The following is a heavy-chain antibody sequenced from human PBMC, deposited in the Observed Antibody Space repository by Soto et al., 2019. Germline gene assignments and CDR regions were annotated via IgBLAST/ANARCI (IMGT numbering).Heavy chain of an antibody. V-gene: IGHV3-48*03. J-gene: IGHJ6*02. D-gene: IGHD3-22*01. Sequence: PGGSLRLSCAASGFTFSSYEMNWVRQAPGKGLEWVSYISSSGSTIYYADSVKGRFTISRDNAKNSLYLQMNSLRAEDTAVYYCAREWWYDSSGVHGMDVWGQGTTVTVSS. CDR3: AREWWYDSSGVHGMDV. CDR1: GFTFSSYE. CDR2: ISSSGSTI.